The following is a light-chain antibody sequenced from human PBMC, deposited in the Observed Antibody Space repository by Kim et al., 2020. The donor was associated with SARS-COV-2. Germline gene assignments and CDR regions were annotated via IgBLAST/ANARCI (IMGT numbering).Light chain of an antibody. Sequence: DIQMTQSPSSLSASVGDRVTITCQASQDISIYLNWFQQKPGKAPNLLIYDVSNLEKGVPSRFSGSGSGTDFTFTISNLQPEDFATYYCQQYDDFPWTFGQGTKVDIK. J-gene: IGKJ1*01. CDR3: QQYDDFPWT. V-gene: IGKV1-33*01. CDR2: DVS. CDR1: QDISIY.